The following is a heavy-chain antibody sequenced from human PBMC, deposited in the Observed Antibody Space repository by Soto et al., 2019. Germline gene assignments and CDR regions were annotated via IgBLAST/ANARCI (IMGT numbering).Heavy chain of an antibody. V-gene: IGHV3-23*01. CDR3: AKDLTVGAGHPIDAFDI. CDR2: VTASGGST. CDR1: GFAFISYA. D-gene: IGHD1-26*01. J-gene: IGHJ3*02. Sequence: EVQLLESGGGLVQPGGSLRLSCAASGFAFISYAMSWVRQAPGKGLEWFSTVTASGGSTYYADSVKGRFTISRDNSKNTLYLQMNSLRAEDTAVYYCAKDLTVGAGHPIDAFDIWGLGTKVTVSS.